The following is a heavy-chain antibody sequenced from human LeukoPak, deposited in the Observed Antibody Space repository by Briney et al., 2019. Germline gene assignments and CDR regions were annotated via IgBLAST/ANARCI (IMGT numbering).Heavy chain of an antibody. J-gene: IGHJ4*02. CDR2: INPNSGGT. CDR1: GFTLTDYH. Sequence: ASVKVSCKAFGFTLTDYHMHWVRQAPGQGLEWMGWINPNSGGTDSAQKFQGRVSMTRDTSISTAYMELSRLRSDDTAVYYCARLPLAVAGTTSDDYWGQGTLVTVSS. D-gene: IGHD6-19*01. V-gene: IGHV1-2*02. CDR3: ARLPLAVAGTTSDDY.